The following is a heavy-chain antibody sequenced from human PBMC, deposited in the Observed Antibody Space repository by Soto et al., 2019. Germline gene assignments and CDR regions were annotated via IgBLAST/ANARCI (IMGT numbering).Heavy chain of an antibody. D-gene: IGHD3-10*01. Sequence: SETLSLTCTVSGGSISSYYWSWIRQPPGMGLEWIGYIYYSGSTNYNPSLKSRVTISVDTSKNQFSLKLSSVTAADTAVYYCARDRGRTVLRYYYYYGMDVWGQGTTVTVS. CDR1: GGSISSYY. V-gene: IGHV4-59*01. CDR2: IYYSGST. J-gene: IGHJ6*02. CDR3: ARDRGRTVLRYYYYYGMDV.